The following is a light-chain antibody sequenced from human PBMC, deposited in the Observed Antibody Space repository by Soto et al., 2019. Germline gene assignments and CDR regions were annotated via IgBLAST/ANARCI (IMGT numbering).Light chain of an antibody. CDR3: SSSTYTSNDV. V-gene: IGLV2-14*01. CDR1: SSDVAIYNY. CDR2: QFT. Sequence: QSALTQPASVSGSPGQSITISCTGTSSDVAIYNYVSCYQQQPSKAPKLMIYQFTNPPSGDSNRIPGSRTANTTSLTFSGLQAEDEADYYCSSSTYTSNDVFGPWPKVTVL. J-gene: IGLJ1*01.